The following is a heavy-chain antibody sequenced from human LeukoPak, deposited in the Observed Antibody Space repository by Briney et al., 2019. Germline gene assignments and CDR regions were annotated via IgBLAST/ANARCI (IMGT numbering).Heavy chain of an antibody. V-gene: IGHV3-7*01. CDR2: IKQDGSEK. Sequence: GGSLRLSCAASGFTFSSYWMSWVRQAPGKGLEWVANIKQDGSEKYYVDSVKGRFTISRDNAKNSLYLQMNSLRAEDTAVYYCASPLFGGVIVRHDYWGQGTLVTVSS. CDR1: GFTFSSYW. D-gene: IGHD3-16*02. CDR3: ASPLFGGVIVRHDY. J-gene: IGHJ4*02.